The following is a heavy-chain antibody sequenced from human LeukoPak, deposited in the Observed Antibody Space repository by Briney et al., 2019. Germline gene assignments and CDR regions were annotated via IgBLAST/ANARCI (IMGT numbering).Heavy chain of an antibody. CDR3: AALGETMVRGVITIGPIDY. D-gene: IGHD3-10*01. V-gene: IGHV4-34*01. J-gene: IGHJ4*02. CDR1: GGSFSGYY. Sequence: SETLSLTCAVYGGSFSGYYWSWIRQPPGKGLEWIGEINYSGSTNYYPSLKSRVTISVDTSKNQFSLKLSSVTAADTAVYYCAALGETMVRGVITIGPIDYWGQGTLVAVSS. CDR2: INYSGST.